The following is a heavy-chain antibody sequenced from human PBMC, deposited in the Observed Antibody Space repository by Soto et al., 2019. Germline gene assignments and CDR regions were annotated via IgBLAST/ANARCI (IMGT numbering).Heavy chain of an antibody. CDR1: GFTFSSYS. CDR2: ISSSSSYI. Sequence: KSGGSLRLSCAASGFTFSSYSMSWVRQAPGKGLEWVSSISSSSSYIYYADSVKGRFTISRDNAKNSLYLQMNSLRAEDTAVYYCASFPADGDYLADYWGQGTLVTVSS. V-gene: IGHV3-21*01. D-gene: IGHD4-17*01. CDR3: ASFPADGDYLADY. J-gene: IGHJ4*02.